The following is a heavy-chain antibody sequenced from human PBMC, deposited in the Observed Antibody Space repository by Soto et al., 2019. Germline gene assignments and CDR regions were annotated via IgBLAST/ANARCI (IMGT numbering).Heavy chain of an antibody. CDR1: GFTFSSYS. CDR3: ANGSHAVNNWFDH. D-gene: IGHD6-13*01. V-gene: IGHV3-21*01. Sequence: EVLLVESGGGLVKPGGSLRLSCAASGFTFSSYSMNWVRQAPGKGLEWVSSISSSSSYIYYADSVKGRFTISRDNAKTRLYWQMNSLRAEATAVYYWANGSHAVNNWFDHWGQGTMVTVSS. CDR2: ISSSSSYI. J-gene: IGHJ5*02.